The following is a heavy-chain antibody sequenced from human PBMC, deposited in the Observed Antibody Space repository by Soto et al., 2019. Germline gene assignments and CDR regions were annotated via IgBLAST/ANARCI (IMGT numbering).Heavy chain of an antibody. J-gene: IGHJ4*02. CDR2: ISSSSGTI. CDR3: ARGSYGTYDY. D-gene: IGHD5-18*01. CDR1: GFIFSGDW. V-gene: IGHV3-21*01. Sequence: GGSLRLSCAASGFIFSGDWMHWVRQAPGKGLEWVSSISSSSGTIYYADSVKGRFTISRDNAKNSLYLQMDSLRADDTAVYYCARGSYGTYDYWGQGTLVTVSS.